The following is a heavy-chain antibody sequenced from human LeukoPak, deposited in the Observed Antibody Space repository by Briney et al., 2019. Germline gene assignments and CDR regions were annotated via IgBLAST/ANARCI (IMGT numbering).Heavy chain of an antibody. CDR1: GFTFSSYA. Sequence: GGSLRPSCAASGFTFSSYAMHWVRQAPGKGLEWVAVISYDGSNKYYADSVKGRFTISRDSSKNTLYLQMNSLRAEDTAVYYCARDGFDYWGQGTLVTVSS. CDR2: ISYDGSNK. V-gene: IGHV3-30*04. J-gene: IGHJ4*02. CDR3: ARDGFDY.